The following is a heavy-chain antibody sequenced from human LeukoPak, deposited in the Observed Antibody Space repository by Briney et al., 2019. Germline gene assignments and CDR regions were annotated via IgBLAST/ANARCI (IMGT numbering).Heavy chain of an antibody. CDR2: IYYTGST. Sequence: SETLSLTCTVSGGPLTRSLSYWGWIRRPPGKGLEWTGNIYYTGSTDYSPSFESRAAMSVDTSKNQFSLQLRSVTAADTAVYYCARLNSGYEDYYFDDWGQGTLVTVSS. V-gene: IGHV4-39*01. D-gene: IGHD5-12*01. CDR3: ARLNSGYEDYYFDD. CDR1: GGPLTRSLSY. J-gene: IGHJ4*02.